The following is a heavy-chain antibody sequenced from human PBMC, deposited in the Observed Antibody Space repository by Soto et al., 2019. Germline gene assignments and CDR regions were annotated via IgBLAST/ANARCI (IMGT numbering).Heavy chain of an antibody. CDR1: GFTFSSYG. V-gene: IGHV3-33*01. Sequence: QVQLVESGGGVVQPGRSLRLSCAASGFTFSSYGMHWVRQAPGKGLEWVAVIWYDGSNKYYADSVKGRFTISRDNSKNTRYLQMNSLRAEDTAVYYCARGSSGWLYYYGMDVWGQGTTVTVSS. CDR2: IWYDGSNK. CDR3: ARGSSGWLYYYGMDV. D-gene: IGHD6-19*01. J-gene: IGHJ6*02.